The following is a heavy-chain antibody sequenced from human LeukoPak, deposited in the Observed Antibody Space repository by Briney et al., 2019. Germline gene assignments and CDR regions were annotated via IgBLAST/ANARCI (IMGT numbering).Heavy chain of an antibody. D-gene: IGHD3-3*01. J-gene: IGHJ4*02. CDR2: IIPIFGTA. Sequence: GASVKVSCKASGGTFSSYAISWVRQAPGQGLEWMGGIIPIFGTANYAQKFQGRVTITADESTSTAYMELSSLRSEDTAVYYCARDEPSYYDFWSGYTPHFDYWGQGTLVTVSS. V-gene: IGHV1-69*13. CDR1: GGTFSSYA. CDR3: ARDEPSYYDFWSGYTPHFDY.